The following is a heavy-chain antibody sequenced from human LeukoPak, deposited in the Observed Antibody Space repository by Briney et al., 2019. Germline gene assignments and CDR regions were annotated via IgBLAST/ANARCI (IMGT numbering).Heavy chain of an antibody. CDR3: ARGPLEGQWLVNLLIGDFMDV. Sequence: GGSLRLSCAASGFTFSSYAMHWVRQAPGKGLEWVAVISYDGSNKYYADSVKGRFTISRDNSKNTLYLQMNSLRAEDTAVYYCARGPLEGQWLVNLLIGDFMDVWGQGTTVTVSS. V-gene: IGHV3-30-3*01. CDR1: GFTFSSYA. CDR2: ISYDGSNK. J-gene: IGHJ6*02. D-gene: IGHD6-19*01.